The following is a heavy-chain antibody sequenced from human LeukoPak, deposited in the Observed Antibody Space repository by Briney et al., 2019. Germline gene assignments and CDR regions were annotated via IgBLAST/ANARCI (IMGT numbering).Heavy chain of an antibody. V-gene: IGHV3-21*01. CDR2: ISSSSSYI. D-gene: IGHD2-15*01. CDR1: GFTFSSYG. CDR3: ARAVVAATDDY. J-gene: IGHJ4*02. Sequence: PGGTLRLSCAASGFTFSSYGMSWVRQAPGKGLEWVSSISSSSSYIYYADSVKGRFTISRDNAKNSLYLQMNSLRAEDTAVYYCARAVVAATDDYWGQGTLVTVSS.